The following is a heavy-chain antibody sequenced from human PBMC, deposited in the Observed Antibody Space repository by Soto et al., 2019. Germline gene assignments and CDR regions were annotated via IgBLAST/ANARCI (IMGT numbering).Heavy chain of an antibody. CDR3: ARTYSSSWSPFDH. CDR2: INQSGST. V-gene: IGHV4-34*01. J-gene: IGHJ4*02. CDR1: GGSFSGYY. D-gene: IGHD6-13*01. Sequence: PSEPLSLTCAVYGGSFSGYYWSWISQPPGKGLEWIGEINQSGSTNYNPSLKSRVTISVDTSKNQFSLKLSSVTAADTAVYYCARTYSSSWSPFDHWGQGTLVTVSS.